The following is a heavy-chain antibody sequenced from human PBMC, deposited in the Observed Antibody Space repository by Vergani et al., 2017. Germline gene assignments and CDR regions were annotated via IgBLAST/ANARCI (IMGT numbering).Heavy chain of an antibody. V-gene: IGHV3-15*01. CDR3: TTEDLKN. Sequence: EATLEESGGGLVKPGGSLRLSCAASGFTLTSAWMSWVRQAPGKGLQWVGRIKSKTDGETIDYAAPVKGRFTISRDDSKSTLSLQMNSLKTEDTAIYYCTTEDLKNWGQGTLVTVSS. CDR2: IKSKTDGETI. J-gene: IGHJ4*02. CDR1: GFTLTSAW.